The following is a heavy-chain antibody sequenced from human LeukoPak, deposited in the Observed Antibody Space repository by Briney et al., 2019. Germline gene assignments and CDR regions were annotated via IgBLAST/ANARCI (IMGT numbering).Heavy chain of an antibody. CDR2: INPNSGGT. Sequence: VASVKVSCTASGYTFTGYYMRWVRQAPGQGLEWMGWINPNSGGTNYAQKFQGRVTMTRDTSISTAYMELSRLRSDDTAVYYCARDCGRSDGHNWFDPWGQGTLVTVSS. V-gene: IGHV1-2*02. J-gene: IGHJ5*02. D-gene: IGHD3/OR15-3a*01. CDR3: ARDCGRSDGHNWFDP. CDR1: GYTFTGYY.